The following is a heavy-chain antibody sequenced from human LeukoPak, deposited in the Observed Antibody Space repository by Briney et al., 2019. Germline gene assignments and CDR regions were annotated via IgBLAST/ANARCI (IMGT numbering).Heavy chain of an antibody. CDR2: ISNDGGGT. D-gene: IGHD3-22*01. J-gene: IGHJ5*02. V-gene: IGHV3-23*01. CDR1: GFIFNNYG. Sequence: GGSLRLSCPASGFIFNNYGLIWVRQAPGKGLEWVSAISNDGGGTQYADFVEGRFTISRDNSKNTLFLQMSSLRAEDTALYYCAKARSGYFADLWGQGTLVTVSS. CDR3: AKARSGYFADL.